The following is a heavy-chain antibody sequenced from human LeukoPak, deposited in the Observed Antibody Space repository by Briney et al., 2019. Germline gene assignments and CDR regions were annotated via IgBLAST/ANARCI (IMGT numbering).Heavy chain of an antibody. J-gene: IGHJ4*02. CDR3: AKDRVNPAYCGGDCYSSPYY. CDR1: GFTFSSYG. Sequence: GGSLRLSCAASGFTFSSYGMHWVRQAPGKGLEWVAVISYDGSNKYYADSVKGRFTISRDNSKNTLYLQMNSLRAEDTAVYYCAKDRVNPAYCGGDCYSSPYYWGQGTLVTVSS. CDR2: ISYDGSNK. V-gene: IGHV3-30*18. D-gene: IGHD2-21*02.